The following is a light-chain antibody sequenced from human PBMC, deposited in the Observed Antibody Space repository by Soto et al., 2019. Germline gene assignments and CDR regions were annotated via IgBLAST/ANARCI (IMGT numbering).Light chain of an antibody. J-gene: IGKJ1*01. CDR1: QDISNY. CDR2: DAS. CDR3: QQYDNLWT. V-gene: IGKV1-33*01. Sequence: DIQMTQSPSSLSASVGDRVTITCPASQDISNYLNWYQQKPGKAPKLLIYDASNLETGVPSRFSGSGSGTDFTFTISSLQPEDIATYYCQQYDNLWTFGQGTKVEIK.